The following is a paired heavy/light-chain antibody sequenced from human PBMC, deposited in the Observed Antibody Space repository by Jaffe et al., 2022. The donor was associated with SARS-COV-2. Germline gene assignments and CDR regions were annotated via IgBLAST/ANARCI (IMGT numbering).Heavy chain of an antibody. CDR3: VRDGPTGWGIDY. V-gene: IGHV3-33*01. CDR1: GFTFSSHG. J-gene: IGHJ4*02. CDR2: ISNDGSKK. Sequence: QVQLEESGGGVVQPGRSLRLSCEASGFTFSSHGMHWVRQAPGKGLEWVALISNDGSKKYYVDSVKGRFTISRDNSKNTLYVQMNSLRAEDTAVYYCVRDGPTGWGIDYWGQGTLVTVSS. D-gene: IGHD6-19*01.
Light chain of an antibody. Sequence: QSVLTQPPSASGTPGQRVTISCSGSSSNIGSHTLNWYQQLPGTAPKLLIYSNNQRPSGVPDRFSGSKSGTSASLAISGLQSEDEADYFCAAWDDSLNGVVIGGGTKLTVL. CDR2: SNN. J-gene: IGLJ2*01. V-gene: IGLV1-44*01. CDR3: AAWDDSLNGVV. CDR1: SSNIGSHT.